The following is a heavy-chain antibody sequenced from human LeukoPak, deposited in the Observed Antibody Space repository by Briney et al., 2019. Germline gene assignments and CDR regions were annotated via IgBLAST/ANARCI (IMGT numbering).Heavy chain of an antibody. CDR3: ASDGAH. J-gene: IGHJ4*02. CDR2: MGYDGSNE. D-gene: IGHD3-10*01. Sequence: GGPRRLSCVTPGFTLSTYNMHWARQAPGEGLEWVAVMGYDGSNEYYGDSVKGRFTISRDNSKNILFLQMNSLTVEDTAIYYCASDGAHWGQGTLVTVSS. V-gene: IGHV3-33*01. CDR1: GFTLSTYN.